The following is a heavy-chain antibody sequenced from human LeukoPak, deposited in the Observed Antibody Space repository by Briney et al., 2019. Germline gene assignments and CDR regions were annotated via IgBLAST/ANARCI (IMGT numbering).Heavy chain of an antibody. D-gene: IGHD6-13*01. CDR3: ARGSFIAAAGTSVSYYYYMDV. CDR1: GGSISSYY. Sequence: SETLSLTCTVSGGSISSYYWSWIRQPAGKGLEWIGRIYTSGSTNYNPSLKSRVTISVDTSKNQFSLKLSSVTAADTAVYYCARGSFIAAAGTSVSYYYYMDVWGKGTTVTISS. V-gene: IGHV4-4*07. CDR2: IYTSGST. J-gene: IGHJ6*03.